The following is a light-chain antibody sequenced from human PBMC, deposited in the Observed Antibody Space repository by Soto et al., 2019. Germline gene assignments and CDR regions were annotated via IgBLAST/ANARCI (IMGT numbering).Light chain of an antibody. CDR1: QSISSNY. CDR2: ETP. CDR3: QQYGSSPRFT. V-gene: IGKV3D-20*01. Sequence: EIVLTQSPATLSLSPGERATLSCGASQSISSNYLAWYQQKPGLAPRLLIYETPRRATGIPDRFSRSGSGTDLTLTISRLEPEDFAVYYCQQYGSSPRFTFGPGTKVDFK. J-gene: IGKJ3*01.